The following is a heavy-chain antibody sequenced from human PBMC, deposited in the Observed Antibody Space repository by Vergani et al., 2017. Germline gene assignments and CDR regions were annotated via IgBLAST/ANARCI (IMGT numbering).Heavy chain of an antibody. J-gene: IGHJ6*03. Sequence: EVQLLESGGGLVQPGGSLRLSCAASGFTFSSYAMSWVRQAPGKGLEWVSAISGSGGSTYYADSVKGRFTISRDNSKNTLYLQMNSLRAEDTAVYYCAKVAEPNFYDSLTGSYYYYYMDVWGKGTTVTVSS. CDR2: ISGSGGST. CDR1: GFTFSSYA. CDR3: AKVAEPNFYDSLTGSYYYYYMDV. V-gene: IGHV3-23*01. D-gene: IGHD3-9*01.